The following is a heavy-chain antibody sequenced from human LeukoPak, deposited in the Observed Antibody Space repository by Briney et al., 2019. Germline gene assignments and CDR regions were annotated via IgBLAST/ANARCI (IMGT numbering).Heavy chain of an antibody. CDR2: IHHDGRI. Sequence: SETLSLTCDVSGRSVDSTNWWNWVRRPPGKGLEWIGEIHHDGRINYNPSLKSRVTLSVDKSKNQFSLRLNSVTAADTAMYYCARSHDHLWGNYPDYWGQGTLVTVSS. CDR3: ARSHDHLWGNYPDY. J-gene: IGHJ4*02. V-gene: IGHV4/OR15-8*01. CDR1: GRSVDSTNW. D-gene: IGHD3-16*02.